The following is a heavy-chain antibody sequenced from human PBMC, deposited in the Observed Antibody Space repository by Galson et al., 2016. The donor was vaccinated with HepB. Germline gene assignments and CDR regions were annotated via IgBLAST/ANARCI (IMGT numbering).Heavy chain of an antibody. CDR1: GFTFSSYA. CDR2: IWYDGSHE. CDR3: AKKSYSSAWYPDY. Sequence: SLRLSCAASGFTFSSYAMHWVRQAPGKGLEWVAVIWYDGSHEYSADSVKGRFTISRDNSKNTVYLQMTSLSAEDTAVYYCAKKSYSSAWYPDYWGQGTLVTVSS. V-gene: IGHV3-33*06. D-gene: IGHD6-19*01. J-gene: IGHJ4*02.